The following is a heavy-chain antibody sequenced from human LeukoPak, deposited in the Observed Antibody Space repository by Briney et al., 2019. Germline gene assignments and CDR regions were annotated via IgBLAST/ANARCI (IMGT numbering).Heavy chain of an antibody. D-gene: IGHD5-12*01. CDR3: ARVPTRNYFDY. J-gene: IGHJ4*02. Sequence: SETLSLTCTVSGGSISSYYWSWIRQPPGKGLEWIGYIYYSGSTNYNPSLKSRDTISVDTSKNQFSLKLSSVTAADTAVYYCARVPTRNYFDYWGQGTLATVSS. V-gene: IGHV4-59*01. CDR1: GGSISSYY. CDR2: IYYSGST.